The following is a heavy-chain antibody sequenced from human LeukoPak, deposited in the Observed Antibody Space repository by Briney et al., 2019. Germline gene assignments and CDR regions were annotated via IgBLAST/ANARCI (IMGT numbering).Heavy chain of an antibody. CDR1: GFTFSSYS. Sequence: GGSLRLSCAASGFTFSSYSMNWVRQAPGKGLEWVSSISSSSSYIYYADSVKGRFTISRDNAKNSLYLQMNSLRAEDTAVYYCAGTTGYSSGWADYWGQGTLVTVSS. CDR2: ISSSSSYI. J-gene: IGHJ4*02. D-gene: IGHD6-19*01. CDR3: AGTTGYSSGWADY. V-gene: IGHV3-21*01.